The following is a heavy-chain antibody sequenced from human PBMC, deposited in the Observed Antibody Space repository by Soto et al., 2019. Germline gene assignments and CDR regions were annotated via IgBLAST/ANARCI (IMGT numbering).Heavy chain of an antibody. CDR1: GFTFDSYP. J-gene: IGHJ5*01. Sequence: PGESLKISCAASGFTFDSYPMSWVRQAPGRGLEWVSSISADGVGTYYTDSVKGRFTISRDNSKNTLYLQMNSLRAEDTAVYYCAQGAMTSWFDSWGQGTLVTVSS. CDR2: ISADGVGT. D-gene: IGHD2-2*01. CDR3: AQGAMTSWFDS. V-gene: IGHV3-23*01.